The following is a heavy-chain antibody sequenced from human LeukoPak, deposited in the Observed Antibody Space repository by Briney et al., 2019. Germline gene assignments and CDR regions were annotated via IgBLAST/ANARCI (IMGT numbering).Heavy chain of an antibody. CDR3: ARDRQQLEVATEGSYNWFYP. CDR1: GFTFSSYW. V-gene: IGHV3-7*01. D-gene: IGHD5-24*01. Sequence: GRSLRLSCAAAGFTFSSYWMSWVRQAPGKGLEWVANIKQDGSVKYYVDSVKGRFTISRDNAKNSLYLQMNSLRAEDTAVYYCARDRQQLEVATEGSYNWFYPWGQGNLFTVSS. J-gene: IGHJ5*02. CDR2: IKQDGSVK.